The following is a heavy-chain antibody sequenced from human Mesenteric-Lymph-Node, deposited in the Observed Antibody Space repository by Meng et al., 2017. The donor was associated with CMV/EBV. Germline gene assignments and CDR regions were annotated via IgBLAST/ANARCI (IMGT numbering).Heavy chain of an antibody. CDR2: IYYSGST. V-gene: IGHV4-61*01. CDR3: ARTQGYCSSTSCSINWFDP. J-gene: IGHJ5*02. Sequence: SETLSLTCSVSGGSVISGSYYWTWIRQPPGKGLEWIGSIYYSGSTNYNPSLKSRVTISVDTSKNQFSLKLSSVTAADTAVYYCARTQGYCSSTSCSINWFDPWGQGTLVTVSS. D-gene: IGHD2-2*01. CDR1: GGSVISGSYY.